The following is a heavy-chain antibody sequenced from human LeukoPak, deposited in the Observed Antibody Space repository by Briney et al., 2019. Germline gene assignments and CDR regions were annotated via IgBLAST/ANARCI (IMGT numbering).Heavy chain of an antibody. D-gene: IGHD3-22*01. Sequence: ASMKVSCKASGYTFTSYGITWVRQAPGQGLEWMGWISAYNGNTNYAQKLQGRVTMTTDTSTSTAYMELRSLRSDDTAVYYCARGSMIVVVLDAFDIWGQGTMVTVSS. CDR3: ARGSMIVVVLDAFDI. J-gene: IGHJ3*02. V-gene: IGHV1-18*01. CDR2: ISAYNGNT. CDR1: GYTFTSYG.